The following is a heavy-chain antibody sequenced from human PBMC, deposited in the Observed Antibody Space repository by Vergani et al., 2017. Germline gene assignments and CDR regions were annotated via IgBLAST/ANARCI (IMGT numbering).Heavy chain of an antibody. Sequence: QVPLVQSGAEVKKPGASVQVSCQVSGYTLTELSMPWVRQAPGKGLEWMGGFDPEDGETIYAQKFQGRVTMTEDTSTDTAYMELSSLRSEDTAVYYCATDRSGPENYYYYGMDVWGQGTTVTVSS. V-gene: IGHV1-24*01. CDR1: GYTLTELS. CDR3: ATDRSGPENYYYYGMDV. D-gene: IGHD6-19*01. J-gene: IGHJ6*02. CDR2: FDPEDGET.